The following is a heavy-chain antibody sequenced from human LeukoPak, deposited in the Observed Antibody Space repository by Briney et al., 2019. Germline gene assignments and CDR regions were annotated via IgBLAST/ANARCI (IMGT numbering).Heavy chain of an antibody. Sequence: GGSLRLSCTASGFTFSGYSMNWIRQAPGKGLEWVSSFGTRSTSVYHAGSVKGRFAISGDNAKNSLYLQMNSLRAEDTALYYCAREVSEGFDFWGQGTLVTVSS. CDR1: GFTFSGYS. D-gene: IGHD3-22*01. V-gene: IGHV3-21*01. CDR3: AREVSEGFDF. J-gene: IGHJ4*02. CDR2: FGTRSTSV.